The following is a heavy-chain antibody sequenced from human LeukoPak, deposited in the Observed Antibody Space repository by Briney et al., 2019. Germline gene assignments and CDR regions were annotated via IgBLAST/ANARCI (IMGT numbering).Heavy chain of an antibody. Sequence: PGGSLRLSCAASGFTFSSYGMHWVRQAPGKGLEWVAVISYDGSNKYYADSVKGRFTISRDNSMNTLYLQMNSLRAEDTAVYYCAKAIAARPLNYYYYGMDVWGQGTTVTVSS. V-gene: IGHV3-30*18. J-gene: IGHJ6*02. CDR1: GFTFSSYG. CDR3: AKAIAARPLNYYYYGMDV. D-gene: IGHD6-6*01. CDR2: ISYDGSNK.